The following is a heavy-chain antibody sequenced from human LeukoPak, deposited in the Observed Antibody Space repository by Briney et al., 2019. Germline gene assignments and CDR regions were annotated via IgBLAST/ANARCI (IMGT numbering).Heavy chain of an antibody. D-gene: IGHD4-23*01. CDR2: ISSSGSTI. V-gene: IGHV3-48*03. J-gene: IGHJ4*02. Sequence: GGSLRLSCAASGFTFSSYEMNWVRQAPGKGLEWVSYISSSGSTIYYADSVKGRFTISRDNAKNSLYLQMNSLRAEDTAVYYCASRYGGNAFGCWGQGTLVTVSS. CDR1: GFTFSSYE. CDR3: ASRYGGNAFGC.